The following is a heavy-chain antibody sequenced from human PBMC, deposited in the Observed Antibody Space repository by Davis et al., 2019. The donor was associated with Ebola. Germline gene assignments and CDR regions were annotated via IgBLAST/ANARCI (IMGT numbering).Heavy chain of an antibody. V-gene: IGHV4-59*01. J-gene: IGHJ6*03. D-gene: IGHD2-2*01. Sequence: PSETLSLTCTVSGGSISSYYWSWIRQPPGKGLEWIGYIYYSGSTNYNPSLKRRVTISVDTSKNQFSLKLSPVTAADTAVYYCARERGASLEGFYYYYYMDVWGKGTTVTVSS. CDR1: GGSISSYY. CDR3: ARERGASLEGFYYYYYMDV. CDR2: IYYSGST.